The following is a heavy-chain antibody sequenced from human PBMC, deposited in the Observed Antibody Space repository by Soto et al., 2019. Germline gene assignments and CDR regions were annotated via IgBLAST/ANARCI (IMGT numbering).Heavy chain of an antibody. J-gene: IGHJ6*02. CDR3: ARDLCPLGSGSPCPTYGMDL. V-gene: IGHV1-2*02. CDR1: GYSFTGHY. D-gene: IGHD3-10*01. CDR2: LKPDNGGT. Sequence: QVQLVQSGAEVKPPGASVKVSCKASGYSFTGHYMHWVRQVSGKRLEFLGWLKPDNGGTYYAPKFQGRVTFTRDTSTTTAYMELSGLHSDDTAVYYCARDLCPLGSGSPCPTYGMDLWGQGTTGAVSS.